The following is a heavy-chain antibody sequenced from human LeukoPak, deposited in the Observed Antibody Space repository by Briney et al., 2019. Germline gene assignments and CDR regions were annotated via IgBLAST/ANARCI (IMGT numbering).Heavy chain of an antibody. CDR1: SGSFRGYY. Sequence: SETLSLTCAVYSGSFRGYYWSWIRQPPGKGLEWIGKINHSGSADYNPSLKSRVTISLDTSKTQFSRQLSSVTAADTAVYCCARGRIAAVWGQGTLVTVSS. J-gene: IGHJ4*02. CDR2: INHSGSA. V-gene: IGHV4-34*01. CDR3: ARGRIAAV. D-gene: IGHD6-13*01.